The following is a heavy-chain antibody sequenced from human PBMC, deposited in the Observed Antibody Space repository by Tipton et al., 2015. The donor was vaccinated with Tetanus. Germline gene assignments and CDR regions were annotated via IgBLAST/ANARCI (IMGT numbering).Heavy chain of an antibody. J-gene: IGHJ4*02. D-gene: IGHD3-3*01. CDR2: IYESGDT. Sequence: TLSLTCTVSGGSIRGGTLYWVWIRQPPGKGLEWIGSIYESGDTYYIPSLKSRVTISVDTSKIQLSLNLNSMADADTGVYYCARHQSGYFTPFDYWGQGNLVTVSS. V-gene: IGHV4-39*01. CDR1: GGSIRGGTLY. CDR3: ARHQSGYFTPFDY.